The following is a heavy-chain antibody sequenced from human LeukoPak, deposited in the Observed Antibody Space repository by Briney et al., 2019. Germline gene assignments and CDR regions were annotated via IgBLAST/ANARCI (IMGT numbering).Heavy chain of an antibody. V-gene: IGHV3-9*01. J-gene: IGHJ4*02. CDR3: ARDVYGGSLDY. D-gene: IGHD1-14*01. Sequence: GGSLRLSCVASGFTFDDYAMHWVRHAPGKGLEWVSGISWSGDKVGYEDSVQGRFTISRDNAKNSLYLQMNSLRAEDTAVYYCARDVYGGSLDYWGQGTLVTVSS. CDR2: ISWSGDKV. CDR1: GFTFDDYA.